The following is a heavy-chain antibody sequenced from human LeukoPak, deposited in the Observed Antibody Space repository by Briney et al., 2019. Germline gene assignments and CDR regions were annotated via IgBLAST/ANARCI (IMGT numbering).Heavy chain of an antibody. Sequence: GGSLRLSCAASGFTFSSYGMHWVRQAPGKGLEWVAVISYDGSNKYYADSVKGRFTISRDNSKNTLYLQMNSLRAEDTAVDYCTRDGYVYSGYDDYGDRYFDYWGQGTLVTVSS. CDR2: ISYDGSNK. V-gene: IGHV3-30*03. CDR1: GFTFSSYG. J-gene: IGHJ4*02. D-gene: IGHD5-12*01. CDR3: TRDGYVYSGYDDYGDRYFDY.